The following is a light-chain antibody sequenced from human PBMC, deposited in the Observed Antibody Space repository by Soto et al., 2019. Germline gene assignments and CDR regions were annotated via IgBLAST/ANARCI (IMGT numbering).Light chain of an antibody. CDR2: SNN. CDR1: SANIGRNT. CDR3: AAWDDSLNGPV. Sequence: QAVVTQPPSASGTPGQRVTISCSGSSANIGRNTVNWYQQLPGTAPKLLIYSNNQRPSGVPDRFSGSKSGTSASLAISGLQSEDEADYYCAAWDDSLNGPVFGGGTKVTVL. V-gene: IGLV1-44*01. J-gene: IGLJ3*02.